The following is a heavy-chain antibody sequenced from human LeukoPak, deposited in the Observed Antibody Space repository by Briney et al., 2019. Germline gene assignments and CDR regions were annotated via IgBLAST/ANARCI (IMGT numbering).Heavy chain of an antibody. V-gene: IGHV1-2*02. Sequence: ASVKVSCKASGYTFTGYYMHWVRQAPGQGLEWMGWINPNSGGTNYAQKFQGRVTMTRDTSISTAYMELSRLRSADTAVYYCARSPYDFWSGYFFDYWGQGTLVTVSS. CDR1: GYTFTGYY. CDR3: ARSPYDFWSGYFFDY. J-gene: IGHJ4*02. D-gene: IGHD3-3*01. CDR2: INPNSGGT.